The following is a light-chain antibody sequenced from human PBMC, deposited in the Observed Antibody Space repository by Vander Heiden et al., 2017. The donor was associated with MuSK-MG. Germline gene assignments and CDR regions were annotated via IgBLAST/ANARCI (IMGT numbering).Light chain of an antibody. CDR2: DAS. CDR3: QQYDNLLHT. J-gene: IGKJ2*01. Sequence: DIQMTQSPSSLSASVGDRVTITCQASQDISNYLNWYQQKPGKAPKLLIYDASNLETGVPSRFSGSGSVTDFTFTISSLQPEDFATYYCQQYDNLLHTFGHGTKLQIK. V-gene: IGKV1-33*01. CDR1: QDISNY.